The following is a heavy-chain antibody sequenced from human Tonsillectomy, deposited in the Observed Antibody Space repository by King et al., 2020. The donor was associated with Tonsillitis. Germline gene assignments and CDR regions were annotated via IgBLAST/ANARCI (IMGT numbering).Heavy chain of an antibody. J-gene: IGHJ6*02. CDR2: IYPGDSDT. V-gene: IGHV5-51*01. CDR1: GYSFTSYW. Sequence: MQLVQSGAEVKEPGESLKISCKGSGYSFTSYWIGWVRQMPGKGLEWMGIIYPGDSDTRYSPSFQGQVTISADKSISTAYLQWSSLKASDTAMYYCARGGLDCTNGVCYNLQGYYYYGMDVWGQGTTVTVSS. D-gene: IGHD2-8*01. CDR3: ARGGLDCTNGVCYNLQGYYYYGMDV.